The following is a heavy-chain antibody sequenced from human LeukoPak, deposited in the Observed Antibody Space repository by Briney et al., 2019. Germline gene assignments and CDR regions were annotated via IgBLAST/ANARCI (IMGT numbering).Heavy chain of an antibody. J-gene: IGHJ1*01. CDR3: ASWAYCGGDCYSSPQYFQH. CDR2: IYYSGST. D-gene: IGHD2-21*02. CDR1: GGSISSSSYY. V-gene: IGHV4-39*07. Sequence: SETLSLTCTVSGGSISSSSYYWGWIRQPPGKGLEWIGSIYYSGSTYYNPSLKSRVTISVDTSKNQFSLKLSSVTAADTAVYYCASWAYCGGDCYSSPQYFQHWGQGTLVTVSS.